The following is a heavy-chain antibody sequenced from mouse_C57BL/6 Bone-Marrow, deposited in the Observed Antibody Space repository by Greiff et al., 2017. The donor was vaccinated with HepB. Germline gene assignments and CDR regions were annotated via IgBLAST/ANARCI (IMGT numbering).Heavy chain of an antibody. Sequence: QVQLQQPGAELVKPGASVKMSCKASGYTFTSYWITWVKQRPGQGLEWIGDIYPGSGSTNYNEKFKSKATLTVDTSSSTAYTQLSSLTSEDSAVYYCARGGYDYDPPFAYWGQGTLVTVSA. CDR1: GYTFTSYW. CDR3: ARGGYDYDPPFAY. CDR2: IYPGSGST. V-gene: IGHV1-55*01. D-gene: IGHD2-4*01. J-gene: IGHJ3*01.